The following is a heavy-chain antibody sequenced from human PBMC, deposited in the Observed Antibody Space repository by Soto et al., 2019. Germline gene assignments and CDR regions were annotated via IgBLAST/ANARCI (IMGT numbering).Heavy chain of an antibody. CDR2: INHSGST. CDR3: ARGGRQQLIPTPISYKIDY. Sequence: QVQLQQWGAGLLKPSETLSLTCAVYGGSFSGYYWSWIRQPPGKGLECIGEINHSGSTNYNPSLKSRVTISVDMSKNQFSLKLRSVTAADTAVYYCARGGRQQLIPTPISYKIDYWVQGTLVTVSS. D-gene: IGHD6-13*01. J-gene: IGHJ4*02. V-gene: IGHV4-34*01. CDR1: GGSFSGYY.